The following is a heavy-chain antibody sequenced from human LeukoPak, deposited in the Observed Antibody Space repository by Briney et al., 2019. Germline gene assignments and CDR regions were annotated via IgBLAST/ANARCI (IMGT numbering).Heavy chain of an antibody. V-gene: IGHV4-59*11. Sequence: SETLSLTCTVSGGSISGHYWSWIRQSPGKGLEWVAYTYYTGATNHNPSLKTRVTISVDTSKNQFSLRLSSVTAADTAVYYCARLQGDSTAVYDYWGQGTLVSVSS. CDR2: TYYTGAT. CDR1: GGSISGHY. CDR3: ARLQGDSTAVYDY. D-gene: IGHD2-21*01. J-gene: IGHJ4*02.